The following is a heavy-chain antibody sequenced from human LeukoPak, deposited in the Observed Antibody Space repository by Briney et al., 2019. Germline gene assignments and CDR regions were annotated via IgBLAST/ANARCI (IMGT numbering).Heavy chain of an antibody. D-gene: IGHD6-13*01. Sequence: SETLSHTCTVSGGSISSDFWNWIRQPPGKGLEWIGYIYYSGSTNYNPSLKSRVTISVDTSKNQFSLKLSSVTAADTAVYYCAVMYSSSWYWFDPWGQGTLVTVSS. CDR2: IYYSGST. J-gene: IGHJ5*02. CDR3: AVMYSSSWYWFDP. CDR1: GGSISSDF. V-gene: IGHV4-59*08.